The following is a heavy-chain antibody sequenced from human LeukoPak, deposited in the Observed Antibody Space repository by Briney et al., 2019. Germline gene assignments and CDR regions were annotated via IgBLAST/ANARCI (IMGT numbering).Heavy chain of an antibody. J-gene: IGHJ6*02. V-gene: IGHV3-33*01. D-gene: IGHD1-26*01. CDR1: GFTFSSYG. CDR3: ARELPYYYYGMDV. CDR2: IWYDGSNK. Sequence: PGGSLRLSCAASGFTFSSYGMHWVRQAPGKGLEWVAVIWYDGSNKYYAGSVKGRFTISRDNSKNTLYLQMNSLRAEDTAVYYCARELPYYYYGMDVWGQGTTVTVSS.